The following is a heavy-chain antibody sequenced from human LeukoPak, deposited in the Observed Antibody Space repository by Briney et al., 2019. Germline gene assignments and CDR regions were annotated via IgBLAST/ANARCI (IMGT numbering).Heavy chain of an antibody. J-gene: IGHJ4*02. Sequence: ASVKVSCKHTFTGHNIHWVRQAPGQGLGFVGWINPTSGGIKYAQKFQGRVTMTRDTSINTVYMELSSLTSDDAALYYCVVSVQAAAIPAFDCWGQGTPVTVSP. CDR3: VVSVQAAAIPAFDC. V-gene: IGHV1-2*02. CDR1: TFTGHN. D-gene: IGHD3-22*01. CDR2: INPTSGGI.